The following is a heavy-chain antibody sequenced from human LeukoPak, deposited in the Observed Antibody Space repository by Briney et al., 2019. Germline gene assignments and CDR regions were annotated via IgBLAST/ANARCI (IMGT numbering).Heavy chain of an antibody. Sequence: ASVKVSCKASGYTFTGYYMHWVRQAPGQGLEWMGWINPNSGGTNYAQKFQGRVTMTRDTSISTAYMELSRPRSDDTAVYYCARDPGIAAAGTIYFDYWGQGTLVTVSS. V-gene: IGHV1-2*02. D-gene: IGHD6-13*01. CDR2: INPNSGGT. J-gene: IGHJ4*02. CDR1: GYTFTGYY. CDR3: ARDPGIAAAGTIYFDY.